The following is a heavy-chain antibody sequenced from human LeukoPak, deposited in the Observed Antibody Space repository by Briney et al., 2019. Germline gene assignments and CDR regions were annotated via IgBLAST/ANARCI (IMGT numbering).Heavy chain of an antibody. CDR2: IRYDGSNK. Sequence: PGGSLRLSCAASGFTFSSYGMHWVRQAPGKGLEWVAYIRYDGSNKYYADSVKGRLTISRDNSKNTLYLQMNSLRAEDTAVYYCAKLSGSYDDGFDYWGQGTLVTVSS. J-gene: IGHJ4*02. D-gene: IGHD1-26*01. CDR1: GFTFSSYG. V-gene: IGHV3-30*02. CDR3: AKLSGSYDDGFDY.